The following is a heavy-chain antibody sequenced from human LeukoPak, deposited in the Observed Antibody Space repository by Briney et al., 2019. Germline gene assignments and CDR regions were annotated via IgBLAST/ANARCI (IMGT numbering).Heavy chain of an antibody. V-gene: IGHV7-4-1*01. CDR3: ARVPFVVMGDTGNWFDP. CDR1: GYTFTNYA. D-gene: IGHD2-8*01. CDR2: INTNPGNP. J-gene: IGHJ5*02. Sequence: GASVKVSCKASGYTFTNYAKNWVRQAPGQGLEWMGWINTNPGNPTYAQGFTGRFVFSLDASVSTAYLQIRRLKAEDTAVYYCARVPFVVMGDTGNWFDPWGQGTLVTVSS.